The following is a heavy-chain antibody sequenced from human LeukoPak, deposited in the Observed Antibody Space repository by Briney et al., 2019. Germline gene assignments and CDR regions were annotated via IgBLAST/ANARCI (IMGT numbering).Heavy chain of an antibody. Sequence: SETLSLTCAVSGGSISSSNWWSWVRQPPGKGLEWIGEIYHSGSTNYNPSLKSRVTISVDKSKNQFSLKLRSVTAADTAVYYCARPLSLGYCSGGSCYGRGAWFDRWGQGTLVTVSS. D-gene: IGHD2-15*01. V-gene: IGHV4-4*02. CDR2: IYHSGST. CDR3: ARPLSLGYCSGGSCYGRGAWFDR. J-gene: IGHJ5*02. CDR1: GGSISSSNW.